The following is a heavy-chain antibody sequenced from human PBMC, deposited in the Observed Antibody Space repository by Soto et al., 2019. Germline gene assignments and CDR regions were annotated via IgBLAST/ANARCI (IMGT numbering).Heavy chain of an antibody. Sequence: KASDTLSLTCTVSGGSISSSSYYWGWIRQPPGKGLEWIGSIYYSGSTYYNPSLKSRVTISVDTSKNQFSLKLSSVTAADTAVYYCARLEGDYDILTGYYMGFDYWGQGTLVTVSS. CDR1: GGSISSSSYY. D-gene: IGHD3-9*01. J-gene: IGHJ4*02. CDR2: IYYSGST. CDR3: ARLEGDYDILTGYYMGFDY. V-gene: IGHV4-39*01.